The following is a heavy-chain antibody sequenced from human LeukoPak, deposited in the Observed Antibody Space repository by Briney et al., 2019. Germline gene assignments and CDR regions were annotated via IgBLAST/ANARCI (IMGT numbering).Heavy chain of an antibody. V-gene: IGHV3-30-3*01. CDR2: ISYDGSNK. Sequence: GGSLRPSCAASGFTFSSYAMHWVRQAPGKGLEWVAVISYDGSNKYYADSVKGRFTISRDNSKNTLYLQMNSLRAEDTAVYYCARERLDSSGYYYGYFQHWGQGTLVTVSS. J-gene: IGHJ1*01. D-gene: IGHD3-22*01. CDR3: ARERLDSSGYYYGYFQH. CDR1: GFTFSSYA.